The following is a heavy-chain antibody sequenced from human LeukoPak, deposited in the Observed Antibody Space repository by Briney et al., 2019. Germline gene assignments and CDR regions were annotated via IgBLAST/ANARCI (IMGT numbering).Heavy chain of an antibody. CDR3: AREPFYCSSTSCYPDYFDY. CDR1: GGSISSYY. D-gene: IGHD2-2*01. CDR2: IYTSGST. V-gene: IGHV4-4*07. Sequence: SETLSLTCTVSGGSISSYYWSWIRQPAGKGLEWIGRIYTSGSTNYNPSLKSRVTMSVDTSKNQFSLKLSSVTAADTAVYYCAREPFYCSSTSCYPDYFDYWGQGTLVTVSS. J-gene: IGHJ4*02.